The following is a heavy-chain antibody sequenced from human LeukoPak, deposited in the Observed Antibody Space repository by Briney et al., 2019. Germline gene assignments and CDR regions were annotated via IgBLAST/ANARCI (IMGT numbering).Heavy chain of an antibody. Sequence: SVKVSCKASGGTFSSYAISWVRQAPGQGLEWMGRIIPILGIANYAQKFQGRVTITADKSTSTAYMELSSLRSEDTAVYYCARDRVGDFWSGSDYAGGGYWGQGTLVTVSS. D-gene: IGHD3-3*01. V-gene: IGHV1-69*04. CDR3: ARDRVGDFWSGSDYAGGGY. J-gene: IGHJ4*02. CDR2: IIPILGIA. CDR1: GGTFSSYA.